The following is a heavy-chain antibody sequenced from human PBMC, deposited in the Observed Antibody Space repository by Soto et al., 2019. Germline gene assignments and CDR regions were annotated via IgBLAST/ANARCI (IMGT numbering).Heavy chain of an antibody. V-gene: IGHV1-69*13. J-gene: IGHJ4*02. CDR1: GGTFSSYG. Sequence: SVKVSCKASGGTFSSYGISWVRQAPGQGLEWMGGIIPMSGTSKYAQKFQGRVTITADEPTSTAYMDLSSLRSEDTAVYFCARGAQLWSYFDYWGQGTLVTVSS. CDR2: IIPMSGTS. CDR3: ARGAQLWSYFDY. D-gene: IGHD3-10*01.